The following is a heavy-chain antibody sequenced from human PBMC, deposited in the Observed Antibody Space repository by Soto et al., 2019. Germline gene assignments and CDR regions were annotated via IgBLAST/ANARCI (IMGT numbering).Heavy chain of an antibody. CDR1: GYSFTRYW. CDR3: AREKGYGVQAFDI. Sequence: SLKISCKGSGYSFTRYWIAWVRQMPGKGLEWMGIISPGDSDTRYSPAFQGQVTISVDKSISTAYLQWSSLKASDTAMYYCAREKGYGVQAFDIWGQGTMVTVSS. CDR2: ISPGDSDT. V-gene: IGHV5-51*01. J-gene: IGHJ3*02. D-gene: IGHD4-17*01.